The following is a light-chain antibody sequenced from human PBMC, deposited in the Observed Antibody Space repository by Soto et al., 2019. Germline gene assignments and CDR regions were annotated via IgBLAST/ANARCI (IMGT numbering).Light chain of an antibody. J-gene: IGLJ3*02. Sequence: QSVLTQPPSASGTPGQRVTISCSGSSSNIGRDTVNWYQQLPGMAPKLLIYSNDQRPSGVPDRFSGSKSGTSASLAISGLQSEDEADYCCAAWDDSLNGLWVFGGGTKVTVL. CDR1: SSNIGRDT. V-gene: IGLV1-44*01. CDR3: AAWDDSLNGLWV. CDR2: SND.